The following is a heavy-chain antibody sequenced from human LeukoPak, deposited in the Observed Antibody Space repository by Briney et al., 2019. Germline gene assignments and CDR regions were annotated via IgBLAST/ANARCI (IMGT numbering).Heavy chain of an antibody. Sequence: GGSLRLSCAAPGFSFSSFSMNWVRQAPGKGLEWVSYISGGSSFTYCVDSVKGRFTISRDNAKNSLYLQMNSLRAEDTAVYYCARDLGYSSGPNYWGQGTRVTVSS. CDR2: ISGGSSFT. D-gene: IGHD6-19*01. J-gene: IGHJ4*02. CDR1: GFSFSSFS. CDR3: ARDLGYSSGPNY. V-gene: IGHV3-21*01.